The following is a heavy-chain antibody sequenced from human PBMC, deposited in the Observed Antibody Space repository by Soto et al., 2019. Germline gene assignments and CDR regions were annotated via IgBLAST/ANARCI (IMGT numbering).Heavy chain of an antibody. CDR3: TRYYYASSGYYVY. Sequence: PGESLRLSCTGSGFNFGNYAMSWVRQAPGKGPEWVGFIRSETYGGTPDYAASLRGRFTISRDDSKSIAYLEINSLQTDDTAVYYCTRYYYASSGYYVYWGQGTLVTVSS. J-gene: IGHJ4*02. D-gene: IGHD3-22*01. CDR1: GFNFGNYA. V-gene: IGHV3-49*04. CDR2: IRSETYGGTP.